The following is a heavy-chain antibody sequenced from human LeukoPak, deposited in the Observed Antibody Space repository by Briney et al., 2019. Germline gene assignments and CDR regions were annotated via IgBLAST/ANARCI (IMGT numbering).Heavy chain of an antibody. CDR3: AREGYYDSSGFDY. J-gene: IGHJ4*02. Sequence: TSETLSHTCAVSGGSISSGGYSWSWIRQPPGKGLEWIGYIYHSGSTYYNPSLKSRVTISVDRSKNQFSLKLSSVTAADTAVYYCAREGYYDSSGFDYWGQGTLVTVSS. CDR2: IYHSGST. CDR1: GGSISSGGYS. D-gene: IGHD3-22*01. V-gene: IGHV4-30-2*01.